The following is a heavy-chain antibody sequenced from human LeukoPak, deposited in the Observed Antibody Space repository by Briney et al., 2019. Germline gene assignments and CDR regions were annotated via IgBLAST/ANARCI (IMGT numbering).Heavy chain of an antibody. J-gene: IGHJ3*02. CDR1: GGSISRYY. V-gene: IGHV4-59*08. D-gene: IGHD2-15*01. CDR2: IYYSGST. CDR3: AGPRAVVVDVFDI. Sequence: SETLSLTCTVSGGSISRYYWSWIRQPPGEGLEWIAYIYYSGSTHYTPSLKRRDTISVDTSKNPFSLNMSSVTAADTAVYYWAGPRAVVVDVFDIWGRGTRVTV.